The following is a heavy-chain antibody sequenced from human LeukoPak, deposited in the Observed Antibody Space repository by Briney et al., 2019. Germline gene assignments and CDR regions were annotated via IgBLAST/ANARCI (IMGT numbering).Heavy chain of an antibody. D-gene: IGHD3-22*01. CDR1: SGSISSGGYY. Sequence: SETLSLTCTVSSGSISSGGYYWSWIRQHPGKGLEWIGYIDYSGSAYYNPSLKGRVTISVDTSKNQFSLKLSSVTAADTAVYYCARRQPYYYDSSGYYYRGWFDPWGQGTLVTVSS. CDR3: ARRQPYYYDSSGYYYRGWFDP. J-gene: IGHJ5*02. V-gene: IGHV4-31*03. CDR2: IDYSGSA.